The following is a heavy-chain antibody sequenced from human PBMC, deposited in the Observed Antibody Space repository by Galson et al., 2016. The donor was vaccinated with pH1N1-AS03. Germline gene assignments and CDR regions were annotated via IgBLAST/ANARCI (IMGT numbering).Heavy chain of an antibody. V-gene: IGHV4-39*07. CDR3: ARQERWFSSGWDIDS. D-gene: IGHD6-19*01. Sequence: ETLSLTCTVSGGYVSSSRNYWGWIRQPPGKGLEWIGSMYYTGSTYKTPSLQSRATISVDTSKNQFSLKLISVTAADTAVYYCARQERWFSSGWDIDSWSLGTLVTVFS. J-gene: IGHJ4*02. CDR2: MYYTGST. CDR1: GGYVSSSRNY.